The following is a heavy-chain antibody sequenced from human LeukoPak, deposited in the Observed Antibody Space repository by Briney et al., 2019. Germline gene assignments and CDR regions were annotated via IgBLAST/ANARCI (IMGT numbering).Heavy chain of an antibody. Sequence: GGSLRLSCAASGFTFDRYWMEWVRQTPGKRLVWVSRINQDRRYITYADSVQGRFTISRDTAKNTLFLQMNTLRAEDTPVYYCGRESMMGGALQDGGQGALVTVSS. CDR1: GFTFDRYW. CDR2: INQDRRYI. J-gene: IGHJ4*02. D-gene: IGHD3-16*01. CDR3: GRESMMGGALQD. V-gene: IGHV3-74*01.